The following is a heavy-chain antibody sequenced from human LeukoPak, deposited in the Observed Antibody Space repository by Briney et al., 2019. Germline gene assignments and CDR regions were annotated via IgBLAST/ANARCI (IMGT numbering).Heavy chain of an antibody. CDR3: ARVWFGELLHDY. D-gene: IGHD3-10*01. CDR2: ISAYNGNT. CDR1: GFTFTSYG. Sequence: ASVKVSCKASGFTFTSYGISWVRQAPGQGLEWMGWISAYNGNTNYAQKLQGRVTMTTDTSTSTAYMELRSLRSDDTAVYYCARVWFGELLHDYWGQGTLVTVSS. J-gene: IGHJ4*02. V-gene: IGHV1-18*01.